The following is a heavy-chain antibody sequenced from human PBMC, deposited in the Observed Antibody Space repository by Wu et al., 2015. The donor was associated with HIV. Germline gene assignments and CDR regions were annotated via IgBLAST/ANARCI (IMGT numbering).Heavy chain of an antibody. CDR2: IIPIFGTA. Sequence: QVQLVQSGAEVKKPGSSVKVSCKASGGTFSSYAISWVRQAPGQGLEWMGRIIPIFGTANYAQKFQGRVTITADESTSTAYMELSSLRSEDTAVYYCARDYYYDSSGYYYGMDVWGQGTTVTVSS. J-gene: IGHJ6*02. D-gene: IGHD3-22*01. CDR3: ARDYYYDSSGYYYGMDV. V-gene: IGHV1-69*13. CDR1: GGTFSSYA.